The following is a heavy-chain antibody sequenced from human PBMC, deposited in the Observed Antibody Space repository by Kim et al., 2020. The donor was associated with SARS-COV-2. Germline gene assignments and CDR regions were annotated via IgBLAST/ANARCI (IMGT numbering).Heavy chain of an antibody. CDR3: TRVFGSHYDVLTTYWQGAGVY. J-gene: IGHJ4*02. CDR1: ELTFSEHY. CDR2: IRNQVSSYTT. D-gene: IGHD3-9*01. Sequence: GGSLRLSCAVSELTFSEHYIDWVRQAPGKGLEWVGRIRNQVSSYTTEYAASVKCRFTISRDDSKKSAYLQMNSLKTEDTAFYYCTRVFGSHYDVLTTYWQGAGVYWGQGTLVIVSS. V-gene: IGHV3-72*01.